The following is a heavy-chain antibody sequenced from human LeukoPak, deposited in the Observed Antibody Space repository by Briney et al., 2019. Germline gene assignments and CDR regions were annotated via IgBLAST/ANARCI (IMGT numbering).Heavy chain of an antibody. V-gene: IGHV5-51*01. CDR2: IYPGDSDT. J-gene: IGHJ4*02. CDR1: GYSFTGYW. D-gene: IGHD6-13*01. CDR3: ARSYSSSWFYFDY. Sequence: HGESLKISCKGSGYSFTGYWIGWVRQMPGKGLEWMGIIYPGDSDTRYSPSFQGQVTISADKSISTAYLQWSSLKASDTAMYYCARSYSSSWFYFDYWGQGTLVTVSS.